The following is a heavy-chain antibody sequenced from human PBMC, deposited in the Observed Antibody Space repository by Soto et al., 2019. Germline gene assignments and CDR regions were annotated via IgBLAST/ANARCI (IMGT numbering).Heavy chain of an antibody. CDR2: IIPISETT. V-gene: IGHV1-69*01. J-gene: IGHJ6*02. CDR3: ARSQGSSTSLELYYYYYYGMDV. CDR1: GGTFSSYA. Sequence: QVQLVQSGAEVKKPGSSVKVSCKASGGTFSSYAIIWVRQAPGQGLEWMGGIIPISETTSYAQKFQGRVTITADESKSTAYMELSSLRSEDTAVYYCARSQGSSTSLELYYYYYYGMDVWGQGTTVTVSS. D-gene: IGHD2-2*01.